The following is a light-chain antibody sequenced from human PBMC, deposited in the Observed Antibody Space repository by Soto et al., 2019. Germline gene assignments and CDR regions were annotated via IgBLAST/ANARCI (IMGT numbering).Light chain of an antibody. CDR2: SNI. CDR1: SSNIGSDN. CDR3: ATWDGSLNGWV. V-gene: IGLV1-44*01. J-gene: IGLJ3*02. Sequence: QSVLTQPPSASGAPGQRVTISCSGSSSNIGSDNVNWYQQLPGTAPKLLIYSNIQRPSGVPDRFSGSKSGTSASLAISGLQSEDGGDYYCATWDGSLNGWVFGGGTKLTVL.